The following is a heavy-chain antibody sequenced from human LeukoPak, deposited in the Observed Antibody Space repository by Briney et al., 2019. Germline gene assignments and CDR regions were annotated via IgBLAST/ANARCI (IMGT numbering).Heavy chain of an antibody. D-gene: IGHD1-1*01. J-gene: IGHJ6*02. Sequence: HPGGSLRLSCAASGFSFSNYWMHWVRQAPGKGLVWVSRINSDGSSTTHADSVKGRFTISRDNAKNTLYLQMNSLRAEDTAVYYCAGTTYYGMDVWGQGTTVTVSS. CDR3: AGTTYYGMDV. V-gene: IGHV3-74*01. CDR1: GFSFSNYW. CDR2: INSDGSST.